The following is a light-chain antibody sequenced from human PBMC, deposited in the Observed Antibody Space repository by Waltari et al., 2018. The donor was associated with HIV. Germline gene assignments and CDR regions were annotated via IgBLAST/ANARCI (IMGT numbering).Light chain of an antibody. J-gene: IGKJ1*01. CDR1: QGLLHSNVYTH. CDR2: LGS. V-gene: IGKV2-28*01. CDR3: MQPLQTPWT. Sequence: DIVMTQSPLSLPVTPGERAPLSWRSRQGLLHSNVYTHLDWYLQKPGQSPQLLIYLGSNRASGVPERCSGIGSGTNFTLTVGRVAAGDFGVYYCMQPLQTPWTFGQGSKGEIK.